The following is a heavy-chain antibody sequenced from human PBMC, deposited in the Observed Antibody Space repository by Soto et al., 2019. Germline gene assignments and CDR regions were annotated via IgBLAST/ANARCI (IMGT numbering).Heavy chain of an antibody. Sequence: EVQLVESGGGLVKPGGSLRLSCAASGFTFSSYSMNWVRQAPGKGLEWVSSISSSSSYIYYADSVKGRFTISRDNAKNSLYLQMNSLRAEDTAVYYCAREGGSYSESYFDHWGQGTLVTVSS. CDR2: ISSSSSYI. D-gene: IGHD1-26*01. CDR1: GFTFSSYS. V-gene: IGHV3-21*01. J-gene: IGHJ4*02. CDR3: AREGGSYSESYFDH.